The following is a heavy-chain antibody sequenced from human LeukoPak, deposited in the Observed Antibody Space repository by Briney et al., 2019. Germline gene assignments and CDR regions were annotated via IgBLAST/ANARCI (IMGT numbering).Heavy chain of an antibody. D-gene: IGHD4/OR15-4a*01. CDR1: GGTFSSYA. CDR2: IIPILGLA. V-gene: IGHV1-69*04. Sequence: ASVKVSCKASGGTFSSYAISWVRQAPGQGLEWMGRIIPILGLANYAQKFQGRVTITADKSTSTAYMELSSLRSEDTAVYYCARETAPGASYWGQGTLVTVSS. CDR3: ARETAPGASY. J-gene: IGHJ4*02.